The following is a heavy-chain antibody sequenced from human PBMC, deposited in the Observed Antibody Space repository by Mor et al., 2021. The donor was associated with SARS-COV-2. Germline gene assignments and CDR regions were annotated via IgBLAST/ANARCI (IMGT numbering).Heavy chain of an antibody. D-gene: IGHD2-21*02. CDR3: ATETAIHHAEFFQH. V-gene: IGHV3-30*14. Sequence: PGRGPEWVALISYNSDNKYYADSVKGRFTISRDNAKNTLYLHMNSLRAEDTAVYFCATETAIHHAEFFQHWGQGTLVT. J-gene: IGHJ1*01. CDR2: ISYNSDNK.